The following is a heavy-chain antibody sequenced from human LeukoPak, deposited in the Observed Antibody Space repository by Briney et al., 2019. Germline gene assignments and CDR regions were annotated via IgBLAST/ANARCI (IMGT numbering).Heavy chain of an antibody. J-gene: IGHJ4*02. CDR2: IYYSGST. CDR1: GGSISSYY. V-gene: IGHV4-59*08. D-gene: IGHD1-26*01. Sequence: PSESLSLTCTVSGGSISSYYWSWIQQPPGKGLEWIGYIYYSGSTNYNPSLKSRVTISVDTSKNQFSLKLSSVTAADTAVYYCASSYRGDYFDYWGQGTLVTVSS. CDR3: ASSYRGDYFDY.